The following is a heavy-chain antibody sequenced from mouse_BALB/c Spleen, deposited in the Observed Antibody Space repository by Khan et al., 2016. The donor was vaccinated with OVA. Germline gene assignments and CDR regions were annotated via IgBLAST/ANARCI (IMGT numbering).Heavy chain of an antibody. CDR2: ISSGGSYT. CDR3: ARNPGYDGRNYFDY. D-gene: IGHD1-1*01. V-gene: IGHV5-9-3*01. J-gene: IGHJ2*01. Sequence: EVELVESGGGLVKPGGSLKLSCAASGFTFSNYAMSWVRQTPEKRLEWVATISSGGSYTYYPDSVKGRFTISRDNAKNTLYLQMSSLRSEDTAMYYFARNPGYDGRNYFDYWGQGTTLTVSS. CDR1: GFTFSNYA.